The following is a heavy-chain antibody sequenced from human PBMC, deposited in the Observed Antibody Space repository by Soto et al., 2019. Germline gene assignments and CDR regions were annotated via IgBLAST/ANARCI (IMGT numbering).Heavy chain of an antibody. J-gene: IGHJ4*02. Sequence: QVQLVESGGDLVKPGGSLTLSCAASGFTFSDYYMTWVRQAPGKGLEWVSYISGDGAAIYADAVQGRFTISRDNAKHSLYLQMSSLITDDTAMYYCARWSAAVDYWGQGILVTVSS. D-gene: IGHD2-2*01. V-gene: IGHV3-11*05. CDR1: GFTFSDYY. CDR2: ISGDGAA. CDR3: ARWSAAVDY.